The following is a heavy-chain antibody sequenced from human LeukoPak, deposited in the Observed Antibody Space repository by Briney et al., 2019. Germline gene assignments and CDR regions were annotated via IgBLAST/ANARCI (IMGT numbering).Heavy chain of an antibody. J-gene: IGHJ3*02. CDR2: LNQDGSEK. CDR1: GFTFSSYW. V-gene: IGHV3-7*01. D-gene: IGHD1-20*01. CDR3: VRDGGNWNDAFDI. Sequence: GGSLRLSCAASGFTFSSYWMSWVRQAPGKGLEWVANLNQDGSEKYYVDSVKGRFTISRDNAKNTLFLQMNSLRVEDTAMYYCVRDGGNWNDAFDIWGQGTMVTVSS.